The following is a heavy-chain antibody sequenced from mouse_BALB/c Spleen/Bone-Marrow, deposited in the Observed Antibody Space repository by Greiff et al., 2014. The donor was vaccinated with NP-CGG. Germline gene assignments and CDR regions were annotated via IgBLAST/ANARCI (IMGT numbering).Heavy chain of an antibody. CDR3: ARSPGSSPAWFAY. J-gene: IGHJ3*01. Sequence: VQLQQSGPELVKPGASVRISCKASGYTFTSYYIHWVKQRPGQGLEWIGWIYPGNVNTKYNEKFKGKATLTADKSSSTAYMQLSSRTSEDSAVYFCARSPGSSPAWFAYWGQGTLVTVSA. V-gene: IGHV1S56*01. CDR2: IYPGNVNT. D-gene: IGHD1-1*01. CDR1: GYTFTSYY.